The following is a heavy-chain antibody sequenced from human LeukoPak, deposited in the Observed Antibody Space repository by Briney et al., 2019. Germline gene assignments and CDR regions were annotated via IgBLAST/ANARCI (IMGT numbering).Heavy chain of an antibody. D-gene: IGHD6-13*01. CDR1: GFTFSSYA. CDR3: ARDAAAAGRAHWFQH. Sequence: GGSLRLSCAASGFTFSSYAMHWVRQAPGKGLEWVAVISYDGSNKYYADSVKGRFTISRDNSKNTLYLQMNSLRAEDTAVYYCARDAAAAGRAHWFQHWGQGTLVTVSS. CDR2: ISYDGSNK. J-gene: IGHJ1*01. V-gene: IGHV3-30-3*01.